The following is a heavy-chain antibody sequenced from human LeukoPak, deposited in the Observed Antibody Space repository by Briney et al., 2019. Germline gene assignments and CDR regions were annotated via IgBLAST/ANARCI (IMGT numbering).Heavy chain of an antibody. CDR1: GGSISNYY. J-gene: IGHJ4*02. CDR2: IYYSGST. Sequence: SETLSLTCTVSGGSISNYYWSWIRQPPGKGLEWIGYIYYSGSTNYNPSLKSRVTISVDTSKNQFSLKLSSVTAADTAVYYCARGWEPPLYYFDYWGQGTLVTVSS. CDR3: ARGWEPPLYYFDY. D-gene: IGHD1-26*01. V-gene: IGHV4-59*01.